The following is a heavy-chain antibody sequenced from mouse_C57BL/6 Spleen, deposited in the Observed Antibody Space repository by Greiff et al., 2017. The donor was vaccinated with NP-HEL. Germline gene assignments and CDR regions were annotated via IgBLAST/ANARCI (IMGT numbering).Heavy chain of an antibody. D-gene: IGHD6-2*01. Sequence: EVQGVESGGGLVKPGGSLKLSCAASGFTFSSYAMSWVRQTPEKRLEWVATISDGGSYTYYPDNVKGRFTISRDNAKNNLYLQMSHLKSEDTAMYYCAREGTLSYWYFDVWGTGTTVTVSS. V-gene: IGHV5-4*01. CDR2: ISDGGSYT. J-gene: IGHJ1*03. CDR1: GFTFSSYA. CDR3: AREGTLSYWYFDV.